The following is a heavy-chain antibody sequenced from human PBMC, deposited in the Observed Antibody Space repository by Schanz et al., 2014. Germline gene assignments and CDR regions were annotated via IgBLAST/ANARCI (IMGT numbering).Heavy chain of an antibody. J-gene: IGHJ6*02. Sequence: EQLVESGGGVVQPGRSLRLSCAVSGFSFSSYSMSWVRQAPGKGLEWIAYISSGGTTIYYADSVKGRFTISRDNAKNSLFLQMNSLRAEDTAKYYCARGNYGMDVWGQGTTVTVSS. V-gene: IGHV3-48*01. CDR1: GFSFSSYS. CDR3: ARGNYGMDV. CDR2: ISSGGTTI.